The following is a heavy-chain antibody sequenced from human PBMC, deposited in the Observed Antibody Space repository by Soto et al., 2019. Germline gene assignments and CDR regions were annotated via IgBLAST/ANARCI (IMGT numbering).Heavy chain of an antibody. V-gene: IGHV1-18*04. J-gene: IGHJ5*02. CDR2: ISPYNGNT. CDR1: GYTFTTYG. CDR3: ARVPPPPHGDPNKTTCFAP. Sequence: ASVKVSCKTYGYTFTTYGINWVRQAPGQGLEWMGWISPYNGNTKYAQSLQGRVTMTTDTSTSTAYMELRSLRSDDTAVYYCARVPPPPHGDPNKTTCFAPWGQGPRVPVSS.